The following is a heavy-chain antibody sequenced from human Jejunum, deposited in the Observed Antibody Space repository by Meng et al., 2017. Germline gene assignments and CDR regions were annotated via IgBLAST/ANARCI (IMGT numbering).Heavy chain of an antibody. Sequence: QVQLEQSETEVKKPVSSGKISCKASGGTFSRYGITWVRQAPGQGLEWMGGIIPIYGTANYAQKFQGRVTVTADKATNTAYMELSSLRSEDTAIYYCARDEPDILTGYEAYWGQGTLVTVSS. D-gene: IGHD3-9*01. CDR1: GGTFSRYG. CDR2: IIPIYGTA. J-gene: IGHJ4*02. V-gene: IGHV1-69*06. CDR3: ARDEPDILTGYEAY.